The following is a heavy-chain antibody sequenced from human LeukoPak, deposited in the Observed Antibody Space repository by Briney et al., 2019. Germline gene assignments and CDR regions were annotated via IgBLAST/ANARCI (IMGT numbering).Heavy chain of an antibody. CDR2: IIPIFGTA. V-gene: IGHV1-69*05. D-gene: IGHD6-13*01. CDR1: GGTFSSYA. Sequence: GASVKVSCKASGGTFSSYAISWVRQAPGQGLEWMGRIIPIFGTANYAQKFQGRVTITTDESTSTAYMELSSLRSEDTAVYYCARDSFIIAAAGHFDYWGQGTLVIVSS. J-gene: IGHJ4*02. CDR3: ARDSFIIAAAGHFDY.